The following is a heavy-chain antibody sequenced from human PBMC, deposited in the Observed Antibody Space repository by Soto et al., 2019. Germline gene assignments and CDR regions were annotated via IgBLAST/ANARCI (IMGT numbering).Heavy chain of an antibody. V-gene: IGHV3-33*03. J-gene: IGHJ4*02. Sequence: QVQLVESGGGVVQPGKSLRLSCAASGFIFSDYGIHWVRQAQGKGLEWVALIWYDGSKKYYADSVKGRFTVSRDNINSTLDLAMNSLRVEDSAVYYCAIEGAVAGAQDFWGQGTLVTVSS. CDR1: GFIFSDYG. D-gene: IGHD6-19*01. CDR3: AIEGAVAGAQDF. CDR2: IWYDGSKK.